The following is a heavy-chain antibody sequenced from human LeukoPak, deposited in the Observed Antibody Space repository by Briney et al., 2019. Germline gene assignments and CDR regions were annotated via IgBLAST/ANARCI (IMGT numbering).Heavy chain of an antibody. D-gene: IGHD3-10*01. CDR3: AATMVRGVRSFYFDY. CDR1: GGSISSGGYY. Sequence: SQTLSLTCTVSGGSISSGGYYWSWIRQHPGKGLEWIGYIYYSGSTYYNPSLKSRVTISVDTSKNQFSLKLSSVTAADTAVYYCAATMVRGVRSFYFDYWGQGTLVTVSS. J-gene: IGHJ4*02. CDR2: IYYSGST. V-gene: IGHV4-31*03.